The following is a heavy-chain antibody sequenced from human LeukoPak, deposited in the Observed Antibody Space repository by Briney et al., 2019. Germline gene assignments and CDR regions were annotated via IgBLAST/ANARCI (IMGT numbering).Heavy chain of an antibody. CDR3: ARVDSSSFYYFDH. D-gene: IGHD6-13*01. J-gene: IGHJ4*02. CDR1: GGSISSGGYY. V-gene: IGHV4-61*08. CDR2: IYYSGST. Sequence: PSETLSLTCTVSGGSISSGGYYWSWIRQHPGKGLEWIGYIYYSGSTYYNPSLKSRVTISVDTSKNQFSLKLSSVTAADTAVYYCARVDSSSFYYFDHWGQGTLVTVSS.